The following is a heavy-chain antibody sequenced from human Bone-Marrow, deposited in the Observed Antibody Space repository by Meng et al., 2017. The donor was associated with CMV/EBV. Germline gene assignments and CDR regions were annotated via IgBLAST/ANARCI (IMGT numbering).Heavy chain of an antibody. CDR2: INHSGIT. D-gene: IGHD3-3*01. V-gene: IGHV4-34*01. J-gene: IGHJ6*02. Sequence: SETLSLTCAVYGGSFSGYYWSWIRQPPGKGLEWIGEINHSGITNYNPSLKSRVTISVDTSKNQFSLKLSSVTAADTAVYYCARGSPGLRFLEWLLFDGMDVWGQGTTVTVSS. CDR1: GGSFSGYY. CDR3: ARGSPGLRFLEWLLFDGMDV.